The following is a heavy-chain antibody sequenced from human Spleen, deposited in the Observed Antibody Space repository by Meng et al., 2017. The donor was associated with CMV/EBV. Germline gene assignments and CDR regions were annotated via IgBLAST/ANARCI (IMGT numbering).Heavy chain of an antibody. CDR2: MNPNSVNT. CDR3: ARAFSYYYGMDV. J-gene: IGHJ6*02. Sequence: ASVKVSCKASGYTFTSYDINWVRQATGQGLEWMGWMNPNSVNTGYAQKFQGRVTMTRDTSISTAYMELSRLRSDDTAVYYCARAFSYYYGMDVWGQGTTVTVSS. V-gene: IGHV1-8*02. CDR1: GYTFTSYD.